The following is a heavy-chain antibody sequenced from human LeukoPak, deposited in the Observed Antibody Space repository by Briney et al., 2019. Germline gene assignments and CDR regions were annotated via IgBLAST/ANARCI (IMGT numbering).Heavy chain of an antibody. V-gene: IGHV3-30*01. J-gene: IGHJ4*02. CDR3: ARVDYCSSTSCSPYYFDY. CDR1: GFTFSSYA. D-gene: IGHD2-2*01. CDR2: ISYDGSNK. Sequence: GGSLRLSCAASGFTFSSYAMHWVRQAPGKGLEWVAVISYDGSNKYYADSVKGRFTISRDNSKNTLYLQMNSLRAEDTAVYYCARVDYCSSTSCSPYYFDYWGQGTLVTVSS.